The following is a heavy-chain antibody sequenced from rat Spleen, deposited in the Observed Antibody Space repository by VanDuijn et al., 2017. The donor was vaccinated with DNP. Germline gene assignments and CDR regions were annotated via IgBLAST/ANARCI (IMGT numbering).Heavy chain of an antibody. CDR2: LTYDGGNT. CDR1: GFTFSDYY. V-gene: IGHV5-22*01. J-gene: IGHJ2*01. Sequence: EVQLVESGGGLVQPGRSLKLSCAASGFTFSDYYMAWVRQAPKKGLEWVAYLTYDGGNTYYRDSVQGRFTISRDNAKSTLYLQMNSLRSEDMATYYCARWNNWRYYFDYWGQGVMVTVSS. CDR3: ARWNNWRYYFDY. D-gene: IGHD4-2*01.